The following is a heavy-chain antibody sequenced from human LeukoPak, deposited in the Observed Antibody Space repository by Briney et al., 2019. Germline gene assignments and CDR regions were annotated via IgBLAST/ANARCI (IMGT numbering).Heavy chain of an antibody. CDR2: INPNSGGT. J-gene: IGHJ5*02. CDR3: ARWRREYCSSTSCSHFDP. D-gene: IGHD2-2*01. V-gene: IGHV1-2*02. CDR1: GFTFNAYY. Sequence: GASVKVSCKASGFTFNAYYIHWVRQAPGQGLEWMGWINPNSGGTNYAQKFQGRVTMTRDTSISTAYMELSRLRSDDTAVYYCARWRREYCSSTSCSHFDPWGQGTLVTVSS.